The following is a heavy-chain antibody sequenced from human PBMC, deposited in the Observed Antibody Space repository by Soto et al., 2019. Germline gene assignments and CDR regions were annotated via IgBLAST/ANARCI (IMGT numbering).Heavy chain of an antibody. CDR3: ARHDYYDSSGYSSA. J-gene: IGHJ5*02. D-gene: IGHD3-22*01. V-gene: IGHV1-18*01. CDR1: GYIFTSYG. CDR2: ISAYNGNT. Sequence: ASVRFSCKASGYIFTSYGISWVRQAPGRGLEWMGWISAYNGNTNYAQKLQGRVTMTTDTSTSTAYMELRSLRSDDTAVYYRARHDYYDSSGYSSAWGQGTLVTVSS.